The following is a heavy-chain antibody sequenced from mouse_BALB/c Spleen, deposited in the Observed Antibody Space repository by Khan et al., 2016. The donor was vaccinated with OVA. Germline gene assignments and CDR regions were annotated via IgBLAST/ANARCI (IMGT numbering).Heavy chain of an antibody. J-gene: IGHJ3*01. D-gene: IGHD1-2*01. CDR3: ARLFTHYYCALFAY. Sequence: EVELVESGGDLVQPGGSLKISCSASGFTFSSCGMSWVRQTPDKRLEWVANISSGGNCTYSHDSVRGRFNLSRDNAYNTLYLQMCVRKSDDTAIYYLARLFTHYYCALFAYWGQGTLVTVSA. CDR1: GFTFSSCG. V-gene: IGHV5-6*01. CDR2: ISSGGNCT.